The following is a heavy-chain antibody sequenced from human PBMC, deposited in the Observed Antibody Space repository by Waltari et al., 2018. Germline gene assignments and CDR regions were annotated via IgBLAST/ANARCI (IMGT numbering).Heavy chain of an antibody. Sequence: QVQLVQSGAEVKKPGASVKVSCKASGYTFTSYAMHWVRQAPGQRLEWMGWINAGNGNTKYSQKFQGRVTITADKSTSTAYMELSSLRSEDTAVYYCARGGLTGTTSNFDYWGQGTLVTVSS. D-gene: IGHD1-20*01. CDR1: GYTFTSYA. CDR2: INAGNGNT. J-gene: IGHJ4*02. CDR3: ARGGLTGTTSNFDY. V-gene: IGHV1-3*01.